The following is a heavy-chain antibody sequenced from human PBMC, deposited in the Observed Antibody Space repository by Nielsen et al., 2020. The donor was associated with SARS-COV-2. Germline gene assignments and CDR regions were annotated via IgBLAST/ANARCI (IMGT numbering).Heavy chain of an antibody. CDR1: GGSISSYY. J-gene: IGHJ4*02. CDR2: IYYSGST. D-gene: IGHD3-22*01. Sequence: SETLSLTCTVSGGSISSYYWSWIRQPPGKGLEWIGYIYYSGSTNYNPSLKSRVTISVDTSKNQFSLKLSSVTAADTAVYYCARRLHYYDSSGYHFDYWGQGTLVTVSS. CDR3: ARRLHYYDSSGYHFDY. V-gene: IGHV4-59*08.